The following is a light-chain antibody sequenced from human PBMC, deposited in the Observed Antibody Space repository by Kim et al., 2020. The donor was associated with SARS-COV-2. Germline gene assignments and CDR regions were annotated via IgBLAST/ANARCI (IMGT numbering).Light chain of an antibody. CDR2: GAS. CDR3: QQYGSSPPRYT. CDR1: QSVYSSY. Sequence: PGERATLSCRASQSVYSSYLGWYQQKPGQAPRLLIYGASSRATGIPDRFSGSGSGTDFTLTISRLEPEDFAVYYCQQYGSSPPRYTFGQGTKLEI. V-gene: IGKV3-20*01. J-gene: IGKJ2*01.